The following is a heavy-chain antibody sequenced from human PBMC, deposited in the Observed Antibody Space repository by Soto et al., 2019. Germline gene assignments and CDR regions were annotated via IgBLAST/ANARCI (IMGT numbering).Heavy chain of an antibody. J-gene: IGHJ5*02. D-gene: IGHD3-3*01. CDR1: GYTFTSYG. V-gene: IGHV1-18*01. CDR3: ARVVSLFGVVRGWFDP. Sequence: ASVKVSCKASGYTFTSYGISWVRQAPGQGLEWMGWISAYNGNTNYAQKLQGRVTMTTDTSTSTAYMELRSLRSDDTAVYYCARVVSLFGVVRGWFDPWGQGQWSPSPQ. CDR2: ISAYNGNT.